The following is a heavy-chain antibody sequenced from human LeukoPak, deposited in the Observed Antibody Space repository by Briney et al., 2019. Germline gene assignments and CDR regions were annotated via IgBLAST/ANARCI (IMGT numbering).Heavy chain of an antibody. CDR1: GFSLSTSGGG. CDR2: IYWDDDK. CDR3: AHGGSGSSDFDY. Sequence: SGPPLVRPTQTLTLTCSFSGFSLSTSGGGVGWIRLSPGKALEWLALIYWDDDKRYSPSLKSRLTITKDTSKNQVVLTMTNMDPVGTATYFCAHGGSGSSDFDYWGEGTLVTVSS. D-gene: IGHD6-6*01. V-gene: IGHV2-5*02. J-gene: IGHJ4*02.